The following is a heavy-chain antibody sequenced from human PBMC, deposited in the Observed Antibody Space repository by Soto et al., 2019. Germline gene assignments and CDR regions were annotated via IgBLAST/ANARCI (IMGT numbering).Heavy chain of an antibody. Sequence: GGSLRLSCAASGFTFSSYAMHWVRQAPGKGLEWVAVISYDGSNKYYADSVKGRFTISRDNSKNTLYLQMNSLRAEDTAVYYCAREVWYCGGDCQGGYYYYGMDVWGQGTTVTVSS. CDR1: GFTFSSYA. V-gene: IGHV3-30*04. D-gene: IGHD2-21*02. J-gene: IGHJ6*02. CDR2: ISYDGSNK. CDR3: AREVWYCGGDCQGGYYYYGMDV.